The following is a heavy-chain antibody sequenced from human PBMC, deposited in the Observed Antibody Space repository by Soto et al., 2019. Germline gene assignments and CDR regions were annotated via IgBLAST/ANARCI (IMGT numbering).Heavy chain of an antibody. D-gene: IGHD2-21*02. J-gene: IGHJ4*02. Sequence: ASVKVSFKASGYTFIDYYMHWVRQAPGQGPEWMGCINPKGGGTKYAQKFQDWVTMTWDTSISTAYMELNRLRSDDTAVYYCARESVALTKDFDYWGQGTLVTVSS. CDR2: INPKGGGT. CDR3: ARESVALTKDFDY. V-gene: IGHV1-2*04. CDR1: GYTFIDYY.